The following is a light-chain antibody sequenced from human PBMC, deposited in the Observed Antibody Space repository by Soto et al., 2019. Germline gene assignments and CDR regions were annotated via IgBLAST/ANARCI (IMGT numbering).Light chain of an antibody. Sequence: QSVLTQPASVSESPGQSIAISCTGTSSDVGNYNFVSWYQQHPGKAPKLMIYDVSNRPSGISNRFSGSKSGNTASLTISGLQAEDEADYYCCSYTTSSTYVFGTGTKVTVL. CDR1: SSDVGNYNF. CDR2: DVS. CDR3: CSYTTSSTYV. J-gene: IGLJ1*01. V-gene: IGLV2-14*03.